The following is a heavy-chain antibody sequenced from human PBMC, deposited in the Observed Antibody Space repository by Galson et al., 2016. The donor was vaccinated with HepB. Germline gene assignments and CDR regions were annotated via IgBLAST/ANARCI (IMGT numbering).Heavy chain of an antibody. J-gene: IGHJ1*01. CDR2: ISSRSSTM. Sequence: SLRLSCAASGFSFSTSSMSWVRQAPGKGLDWVAYISSRSSTMYYAHSVRGRFTISRDNAKNSLFLQMNSLRDEDPAIYFCAGGDGGDLRHWGQGTLVTVSS. V-gene: IGHV3-48*02. D-gene: IGHD4-17*01. CDR3: AGGDGGDLRH. CDR1: GFSFSTSS.